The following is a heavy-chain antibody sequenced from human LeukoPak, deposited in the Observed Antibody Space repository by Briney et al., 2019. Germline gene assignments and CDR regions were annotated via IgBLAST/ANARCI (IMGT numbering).Heavy chain of an antibody. J-gene: IGHJ4*02. D-gene: IGHD6-19*01. Sequence: GGSPRLSCAASGFTFSSYSMNWVRQAPGKGLEWVSSISSSSSYIYYADSVKGRFTISRDYAKNSLYLQMNSLRAEDTAVYYCAREDAVAGFDYWGQGTLVTVSS. V-gene: IGHV3-21*01. CDR1: GFTFSSYS. CDR3: AREDAVAGFDY. CDR2: ISSSSSYI.